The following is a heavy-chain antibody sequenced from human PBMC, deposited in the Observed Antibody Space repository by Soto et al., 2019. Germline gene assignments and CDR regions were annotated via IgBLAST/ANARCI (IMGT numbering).Heavy chain of an antibody. V-gene: IGHV1-18*01. CDR2: ISAYNGNT. Sequence: RASVKVSCKASGYTFTSYGISWVRQAPGQGLEWMGWISAYNGNTNYAQKLQGRVTMTTDTSTSTAYMELRSLRSDDTAVYYCARAWYCSGGSCYLNYFDYWGQGTLVTVSS. CDR3: ARAWYCSGGSCYLNYFDY. CDR1: GYTFTSYG. D-gene: IGHD2-15*01. J-gene: IGHJ4*02.